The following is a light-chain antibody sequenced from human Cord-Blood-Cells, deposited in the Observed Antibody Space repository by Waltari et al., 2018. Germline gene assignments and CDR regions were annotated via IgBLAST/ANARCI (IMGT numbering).Light chain of an antibody. CDR3: QSYDSSIRV. Sequence: NFMLTQPHSVSESPGKTVTIPCTLSSGSIASNYVQWYQQRPSSSPTTVIYEDNQRPSGVPDRFSGSIDSSSNSASLTISGLKTEDEADYYCQSYDSSIRVFGGGTKLTVL. CDR2: EDN. V-gene: IGLV6-57*01. CDR1: SGSIASNY. J-gene: IGLJ2*01.